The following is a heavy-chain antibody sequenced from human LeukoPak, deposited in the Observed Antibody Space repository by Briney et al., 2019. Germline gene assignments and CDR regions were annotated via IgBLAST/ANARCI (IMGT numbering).Heavy chain of an antibody. D-gene: IGHD1-26*01. Sequence: ASVKVSCKASGGTFSSYAISWVRQAPGQGLEWMGGIIPIFGTANYAQKFQERVTITRDMSTSTAYMELSSLRSEDTAVYYCAAGASGSSEHPFGYWGQGTLVTVSS. J-gene: IGHJ4*02. CDR1: GGTFSSYA. V-gene: IGHV1-69*05. CDR2: IIPIFGTA. CDR3: AAGASGSSEHPFGY.